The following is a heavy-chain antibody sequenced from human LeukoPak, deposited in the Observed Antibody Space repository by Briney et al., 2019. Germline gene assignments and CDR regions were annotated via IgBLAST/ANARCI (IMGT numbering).Heavy chain of an antibody. J-gene: IGHJ4*02. CDR1: GGSISSSSYY. Sequence: SETLSLTCTVSGGSISSSSYYWGWIRQPPGKGLEWIGSIYYSGSTYYNPSLKSRVTISVDTSKNQFSLKLSSVTAADTAVYYCARGGQQLVRSPFDYWGQGTLVTVSS. CDR3: ARGGQQLVRSPFDY. V-gene: IGHV4-39*07. D-gene: IGHD6-13*01. CDR2: IYYSGST.